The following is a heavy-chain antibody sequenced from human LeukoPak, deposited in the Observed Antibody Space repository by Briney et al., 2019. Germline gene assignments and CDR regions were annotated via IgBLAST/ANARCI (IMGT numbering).Heavy chain of an antibody. Sequence: ASVKISCKVSGYTFTDYYMHWVQQAPGKGLEWMELVDPEDGETIYAEKFQGRVTITADTSTDTAYMELSSLRSEDTAVYYCATLSSGSLVPYYFDYWGQGTLVTVSS. V-gene: IGHV1-69-2*01. CDR2: VDPEDGET. CDR3: ATLSSGSLVPYYFDY. CDR1: GYTFTDYY. D-gene: IGHD1-26*01. J-gene: IGHJ4*02.